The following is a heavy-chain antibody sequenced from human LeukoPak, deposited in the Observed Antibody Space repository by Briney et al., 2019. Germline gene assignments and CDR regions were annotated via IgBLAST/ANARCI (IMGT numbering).Heavy chain of an antibody. Sequence: GRSLRLSCAASGFTFDDYAMRWVRQAPGKGLEWVSGISWNSGSIGYADSVKGRFTISRDNAKNSLYLQMNSLRAEDTAVYYCAREAFRSSWKKFDYWGQGTLVTVSS. CDR2: ISWNSGSI. CDR3: AREAFRSSWKKFDY. CDR1: GFTFDDYA. D-gene: IGHD6-13*01. V-gene: IGHV3-9*01. J-gene: IGHJ4*02.